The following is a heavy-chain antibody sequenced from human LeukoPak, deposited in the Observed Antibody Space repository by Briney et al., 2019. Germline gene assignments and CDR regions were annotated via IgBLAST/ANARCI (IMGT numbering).Heavy chain of an antibody. CDR3: ARDRRYSYGLDY. J-gene: IGHJ4*02. CDR1: RFSLSAYW. CDR2: INRDGSQR. D-gene: IGHD5-18*01. V-gene: IGHV3-7*03. Sequence: GGSLRLSCAASRFSLSAYWMTWVRQAPGKGLEWVANINRDGSQRNHVDSVKGRFTISRDNAKNSLYLQMDSLTAEDTAVYYCARDRRYSYGLDYWGQGTLVTVSS.